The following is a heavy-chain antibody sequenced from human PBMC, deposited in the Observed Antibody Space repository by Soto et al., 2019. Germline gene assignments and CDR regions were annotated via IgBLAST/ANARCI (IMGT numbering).Heavy chain of an antibody. V-gene: IGHV3-43*01. J-gene: IGHJ5*02. Sequence: GGSLRLSFAASGFTFVDYTMHWVRQAPGKGLEWVSPISGDGGGTYYADSVQGRFTISRDNSKDTLYLQMNSLRAEDTAVYYCAQEGPIPTLTDNYFDPWGQGTLVPVSS. CDR3: AQEGPIPTLTDNYFDP. CDR1: GFTFVDYT. CDR2: ISGDGGGT. D-gene: IGHD4-4*01.